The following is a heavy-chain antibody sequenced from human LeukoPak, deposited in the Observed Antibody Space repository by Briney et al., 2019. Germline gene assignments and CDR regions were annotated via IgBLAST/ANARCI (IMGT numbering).Heavy chain of an antibody. D-gene: IGHD3-10*01. CDR1: GFTFNNYG. V-gene: IGHV3-30*02. CDR2: IPYEGSNK. J-gene: IGHJ3*01. Sequence: QPGGSLRLSCAASGFTFNNYGMHWVRQAPGKGPEWVAFIPYEGSNKYYADSVKGRFTISRDNSKHTLYLQMNSLRAEDTAVYYCAKDEYYYGSVTSTFDFWGQGTMVTVSS. CDR3: AKDEYYYGSVTSTFDF.